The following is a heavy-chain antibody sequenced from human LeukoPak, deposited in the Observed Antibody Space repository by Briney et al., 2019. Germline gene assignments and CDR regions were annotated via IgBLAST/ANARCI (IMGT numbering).Heavy chain of an antibody. J-gene: IGHJ5*02. CDR3: AREPPRGADTAMSEFDP. D-gene: IGHD5-18*01. Sequence: EASVKVSCKASGGTFSSYAISWVRQAPGQGLEWMGWISAYNGNTNYAQKLQGRVTMTTDTSTSTAYMELRSLRSDDTAVYYCAREPPRGADTAMSEFDPWGQGTLVTVSS. CDR1: GGTFSSYA. CDR2: ISAYNGNT. V-gene: IGHV1-18*01.